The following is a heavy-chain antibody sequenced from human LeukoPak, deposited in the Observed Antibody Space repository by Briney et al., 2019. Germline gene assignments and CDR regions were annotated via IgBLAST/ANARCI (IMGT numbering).Heavy chain of an antibody. D-gene: IGHD5-18*01. CDR2: IYYSGSS. CDR1: GGSISSYY. V-gene: IGHV4-59*12. Sequence: KPSETLSLTCTVSGGSISSYYWNWIRQPPGKGLEWIGYIYYSGSSNYNPSLKSRVTISVDTSKNQFSLKLSSVTAADTAVYYCARGKGYSYGSWRAGFDYWGQGTLVTVSS. J-gene: IGHJ4*02. CDR3: ARGKGYSYGSWRAGFDY.